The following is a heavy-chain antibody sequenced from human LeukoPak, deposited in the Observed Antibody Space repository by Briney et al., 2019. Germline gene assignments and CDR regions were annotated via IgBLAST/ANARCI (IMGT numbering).Heavy chain of an antibody. D-gene: IGHD5-18*01. J-gene: IGHJ4*02. CDR1: GGSISSYY. CDR2: IYYSGST. CDR3: ARSHLGGYSYDLPDY. Sequence: SETLSLTCTVSGGSISSYYWSWIRQPPGKGLEWIGYIYYSGSTNYNPSLKSRVTISVDTSKNQFSLKLSSVTAADTAVYYCARSHLGGYSYDLPDYWGQGTLVTVSS. V-gene: IGHV4-59*01.